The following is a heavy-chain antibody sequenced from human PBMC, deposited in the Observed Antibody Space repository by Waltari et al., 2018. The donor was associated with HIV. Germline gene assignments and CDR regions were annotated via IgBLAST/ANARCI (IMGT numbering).Heavy chain of an antibody. Sequence: QVQLVQSGAEVKTPGASVKVSCKASGYTFSTYAINWVRQATGQGLEWMGWMNPNSGNTGYAQKFQGRVNMTRNSSIRTAYMELSSLRSDDTAVYYCSRGLHCTATSCLLYHGMDVWGQGTAVSVSS. CDR2: MNPNSGNT. CDR1: GYTFSTYA. CDR3: SRGLHCTATSCLLYHGMDV. D-gene: IGHD2-2*01. J-gene: IGHJ6*02. V-gene: IGHV1-8*01.